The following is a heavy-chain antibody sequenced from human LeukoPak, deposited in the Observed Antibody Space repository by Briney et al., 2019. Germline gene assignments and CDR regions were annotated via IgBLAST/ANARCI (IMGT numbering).Heavy chain of an antibody. CDR3: TRDHYGSLDY. Sequence: GRSLRLSCTVSGFTFGDYAMSWVRQVPGKGLEWIAFIRSNTFGGTTEYAASVRGRFTVSRDDSKSIAYLQMNSLKTEDTAVYYCTRDHYGSLDYWGQGTLVTVSS. CDR2: IRSNTFGGTT. J-gene: IGHJ4*02. CDR1: GFTFGDYA. D-gene: IGHD3-10*01. V-gene: IGHV3-49*04.